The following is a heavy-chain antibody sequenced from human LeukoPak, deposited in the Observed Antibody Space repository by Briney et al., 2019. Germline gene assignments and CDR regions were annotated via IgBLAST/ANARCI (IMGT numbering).Heavy chain of an antibody. CDR2: INSNSGGT. CDR1: GYNFNDYC. CDR3: ARGGSGSGYLYYFDS. V-gene: IGHV1-2*06. J-gene: IGHJ4*02. Sequence: ASVKVSCKASGYNFNDYCMQWVRQAPGQGLEWMGRINSNSGGTSYAQNFQGRVTMTRDTSISTAYVEVSGLTSDDTAVYYCARGGSGSGYLYYFDSWGQGTLVSVPS. D-gene: IGHD3-10*01.